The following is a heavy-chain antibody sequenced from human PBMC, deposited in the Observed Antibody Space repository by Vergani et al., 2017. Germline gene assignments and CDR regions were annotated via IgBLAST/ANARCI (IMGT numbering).Heavy chain of an antibody. D-gene: IGHD6-13*01. J-gene: IGHJ6*02. CDR2: MSSSSSYI. Sequence: EVQLVESGGGLVKPGGSLRLSCAASGFTFSSYSMNWVRQAPGKGLEWVSSMSSSSSYIYYADSVKGRFTISRDNAKNSLYLQMNSLRAEDTAVYYCARNPTIIAAAGTGYGMDVWGQGTTVTVSS. CDR1: GFTFSSYS. CDR3: ARNPTIIAAAGTGYGMDV. V-gene: IGHV3-21*01.